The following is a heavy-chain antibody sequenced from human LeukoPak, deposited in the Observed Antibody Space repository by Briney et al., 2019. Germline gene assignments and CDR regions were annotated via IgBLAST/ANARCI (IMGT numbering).Heavy chain of an antibody. D-gene: IGHD3-10*01. CDR2: IYTSGST. Sequence: SETLSLTCTVSGGSISSYYWSWIRQPAGKGLEWIGRIYTSGSTNYNPSLKSRVTMSVDTSKNQFSLKLSSVTAADTAVYYCARMGQSSPSSIYYYGSGSVNWFDPWGQGTLVTVSS. CDR1: GGSISSYY. CDR3: ARMGQSSPSSIYYYGSGSVNWFDP. J-gene: IGHJ5*02. V-gene: IGHV4-4*07.